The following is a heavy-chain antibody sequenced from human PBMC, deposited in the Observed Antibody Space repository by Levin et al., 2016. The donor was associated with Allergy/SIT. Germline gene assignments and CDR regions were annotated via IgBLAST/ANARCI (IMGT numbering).Heavy chain of an antibody. CDR3: ARHVGDTKDFDY. V-gene: IGHV4-39*01. J-gene: IGHJ4*02. D-gene: IGHD1-26*01. CDR2: IYYSGST. Sequence: SETLSLTCTVSGGSISSSSYYWGWIRQPPGKGLEWIGSIYYSGSTYYNPSLKSRATISVDTSKNQFSLKLSSVIVADTAVYYCARHVGDTKDFDYWGQGTLVTVSS. CDR1: GGSISSSSYY.